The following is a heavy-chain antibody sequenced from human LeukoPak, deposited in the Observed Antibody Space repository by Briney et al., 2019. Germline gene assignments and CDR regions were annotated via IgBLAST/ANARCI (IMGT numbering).Heavy chain of an antibody. CDR2: ISNTGSVI. Sequence: PGGSLRLSCAASASTTFSSHTMNWVRQAPGKGLEWVSYISNTGSVIYYADSVKGRFTISRDNAKNSLYLQMNSLRVEDTAVYYCARNLPAADYWGQGTLVTVSS. D-gene: IGHD2-2*01. CDR1: ASTTFSSHT. CDR3: ARNLPAADY. J-gene: IGHJ4*02. V-gene: IGHV3-48*04.